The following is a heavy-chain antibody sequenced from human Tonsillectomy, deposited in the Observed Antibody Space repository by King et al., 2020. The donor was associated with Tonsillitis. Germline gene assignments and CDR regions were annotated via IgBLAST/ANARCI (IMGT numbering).Heavy chain of an antibody. CDR2: INPNSGGT. CDR1: GYTFTGYY. Sequence: VQLVQYGAEVKKPWASVKGSCKASGYTFTGYYMHCVRQAPGQGLEWMGWINPNSGGTNYAQKFQGRVTMTRDTAISTAYMELGRLRSDDTAVYYCARDRSIAVASDYWGQGTLVTVSS. D-gene: IGHD6-19*01. V-gene: IGHV1-2*02. CDR3: ARDRSIAVASDY. J-gene: IGHJ4*02.